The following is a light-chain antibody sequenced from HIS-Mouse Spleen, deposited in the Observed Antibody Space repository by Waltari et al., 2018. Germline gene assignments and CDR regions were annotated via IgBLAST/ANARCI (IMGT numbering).Light chain of an antibody. V-gene: IGLV2-23*01. CDR2: EGS. CDR3: CSYAGSSTWV. CDR1: SSDVGSYNL. J-gene: IGLJ3*02. Sequence: QSALTQPASVSGSPGQSITISCTGTSSDVGSYNLVSWYQQHPGKAPKLMIYEGSKRTSGVANRFSGSKSGNTASLTIAGRQAEDEADYYCCSYAGSSTWVFGGGTKLTVL.